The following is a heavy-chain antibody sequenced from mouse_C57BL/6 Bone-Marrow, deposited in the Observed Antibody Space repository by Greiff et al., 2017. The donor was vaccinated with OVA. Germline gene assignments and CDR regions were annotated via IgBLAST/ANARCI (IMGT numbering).Heavy chain of an antibody. CDR1: GFTFSSYA. Sequence: EVQRVESGGGLVKPGGSLKLSCAASGFTFSSYAMSWVRQTPETRLEWVATISDGGSYTYYPANVTGRFTISRDKAKNNLYLQMSHLKSEDTAMYYCARGGADFDYWGQGTTLTVSS. J-gene: IGHJ2*01. V-gene: IGHV5-4*01. CDR2: ISDGGSYT. CDR3: ARGGADFDY.